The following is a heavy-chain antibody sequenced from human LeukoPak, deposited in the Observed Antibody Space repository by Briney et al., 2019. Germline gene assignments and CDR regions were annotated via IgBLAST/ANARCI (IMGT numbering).Heavy chain of an antibody. CDR1: GFTFITYS. J-gene: IGHJ4*02. D-gene: IGHD5-18*01. CDR2: ISSSSSYI. CDR3: ARGVRGYSYVPFDY. V-gene: IGHV3-21*01. Sequence: PGGSRRLPWPASGFTFITYSMNWVRQAPGKGLEWVSSISSSSSYIYYADSVKGRFTISRDNAKNSLYLQMNSLRAEDTAVYYCARGVRGYSYVPFDYWGQGTLVTVSS.